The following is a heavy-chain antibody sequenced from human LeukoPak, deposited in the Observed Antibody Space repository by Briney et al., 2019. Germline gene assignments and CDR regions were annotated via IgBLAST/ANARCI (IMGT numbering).Heavy chain of an antibody. D-gene: IGHD3-22*01. Sequence: GGSLRLSCAASGSTFSKAWMSWVRQAPGKGLEWVGRIKSKIDGGTTDYAAPVKGRFTISRDDSKNTLYLEMNSLKTEDTAMYYCTTSLLYDSSGWVDHWGQGTLVTVSS. CDR3: TTSLLYDSSGWVDH. CDR1: GSTFSKAW. CDR2: IKSKIDGGTT. J-gene: IGHJ4*02. V-gene: IGHV3-15*01.